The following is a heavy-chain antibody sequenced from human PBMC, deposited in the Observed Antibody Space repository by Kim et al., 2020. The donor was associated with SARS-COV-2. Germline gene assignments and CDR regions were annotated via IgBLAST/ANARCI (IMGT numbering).Heavy chain of an antibody. V-gene: IGHV1-3*01. J-gene: IGHJ4*02. CDR1: GYTFTTYA. Sequence: ASVKVSCKASGYTFTTYALHWVRQAPGQGLEWMGWIDVDNDDTKYSQKFQGRVTLDRDTSANTAYMELSSLRSEDTAVYFCARAEEYWGQGTLVTVSS. CDR3: ARAEEY. CDR2: IDVDNDDT.